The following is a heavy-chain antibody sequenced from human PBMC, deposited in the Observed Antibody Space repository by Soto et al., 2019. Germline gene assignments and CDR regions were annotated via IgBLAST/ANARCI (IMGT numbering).Heavy chain of an antibody. CDR1: GYTFTRHG. CDR2: ISVVNGNT. J-gene: IGHJ3*01. V-gene: IGHV1-18*04. Sequence: QVQLVQSGETVKEPGASMKVSCVASGYTFTRHGFSWVRQAPGQGLEWMGWISVVNGNTKFAQRFHDRVTLTTDTLTTTAHMELRSLTSDDTATYYCVRDTGPYNYHYDAFDLWGQGTVVTVSS. CDR3: VRDTGPYNYHYDAFDL. D-gene: IGHD1-20*01.